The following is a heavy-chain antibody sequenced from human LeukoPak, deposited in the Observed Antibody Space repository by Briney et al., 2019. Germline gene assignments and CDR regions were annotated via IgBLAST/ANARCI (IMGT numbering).Heavy chain of an antibody. D-gene: IGHD3-10*01. CDR1: GDSISDSYY. CDR3: ARGPMVRGVTGRYWYYYYYMDV. CDR2: INHSGRI. Sequence: PSETLSLTCTVSGDSISDSYYWSWIRQPPGKGLEWIGEINHSGRINYNPSLKSRGTISVDTSKNQFSLKLSSVTAADTAVYYCARGPMVRGVTGRYWYYYYYMDVWGKGTTVTVSS. J-gene: IGHJ6*03. V-gene: IGHV4-34*01.